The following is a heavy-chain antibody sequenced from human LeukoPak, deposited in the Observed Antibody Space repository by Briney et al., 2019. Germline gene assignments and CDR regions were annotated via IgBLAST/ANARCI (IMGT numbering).Heavy chain of an antibody. V-gene: IGHV3-33*03. J-gene: IGHJ4*02. CDR3: ATNMGY. CDR2: IGHDGDNE. D-gene: IGHD2/OR15-2a*01. CDR1: GFTFSNHG. Sequence: GRSLRLSCIASGFTFSNHGMHWVRQAPGKGLEWVTFIGHDGDNEQYAQSVRGRFTISRDNAKNSLYLQMNSLRAEDTAVYYCATNMGYWGQGTLVTVSS.